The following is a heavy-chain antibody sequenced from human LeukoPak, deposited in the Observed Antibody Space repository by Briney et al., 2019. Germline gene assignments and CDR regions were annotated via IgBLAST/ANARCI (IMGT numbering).Heavy chain of an antibody. CDR3: YWRYCSSTSCLLYGMDV. Sequence: GGSLRLSCAASGFTFSGSAVHWVRQASGKGLEWVGRIRSKANSYATAYAASVKGRFTISRDDSKNTAYLQMNSLKTEDTAVYYCYWRYCSSTSCLLYGMDVWGQGTTVTVSS. J-gene: IGHJ6*02. V-gene: IGHV3-73*01. CDR2: IRSKANSYAT. CDR1: GFTFSGSA. D-gene: IGHD2-2*01.